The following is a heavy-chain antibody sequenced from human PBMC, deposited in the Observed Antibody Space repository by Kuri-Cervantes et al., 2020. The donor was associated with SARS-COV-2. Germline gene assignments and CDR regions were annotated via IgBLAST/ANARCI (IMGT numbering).Heavy chain of an antibody. Sequence: GESLKISCAASGFTVSSNYMSWVRQAPGKGLEWVSVIYSGGSTYYADSVKGRFAISRDDSKNTLYLQMDSLRDDDTAVYYCAKDSSSWPKGPRVSYYGMDVWGQGTTVTVSS. CDR2: IYSGGST. CDR1: GFTVSSNY. CDR3: AKDSSSWPKGPRVSYYGMDV. V-gene: IGHV3-66*01. J-gene: IGHJ6*02. D-gene: IGHD6-13*01.